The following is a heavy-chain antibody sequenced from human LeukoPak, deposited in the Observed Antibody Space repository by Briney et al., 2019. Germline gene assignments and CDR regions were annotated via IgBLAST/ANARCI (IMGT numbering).Heavy chain of an antibody. Sequence: SETLSLTCTVSGGSVSSGSYYWSWIRQPPGKGLEWIGYIHYSGSTNYNPSLKSRVTISVDTSKNQFSLKLSSVTAADTAMYYCARPSGLERELLGIDYWGQGTLVTVSS. CDR3: ARPSGLERELLGIDY. CDR2: IHYSGST. V-gene: IGHV4-61*01. CDR1: GGSVSSGSYY. D-gene: IGHD1-26*01. J-gene: IGHJ4*02.